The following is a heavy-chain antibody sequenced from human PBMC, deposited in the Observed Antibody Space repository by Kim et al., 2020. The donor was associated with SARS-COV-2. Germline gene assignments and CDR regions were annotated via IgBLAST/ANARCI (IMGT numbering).Heavy chain of an antibody. V-gene: IGHV4-34*01. CDR2: INHSGST. D-gene: IGHD3-10*01. CDR3: AGPNRRPRNYGLGSYYNYYYYGMDV. J-gene: IGHJ6*02. Sequence: SETLSLTCAVYGGSFSGYPWSWIRQPPGKGLEWIGEINHSGSTNYNPSLKSRVTISVDTSKNQFSLKLRSVTAADTAVYYCAGPNRRPRNYGLGSYYNYYYYGMDVWGQGTTVTVSS. CDR1: GGSFSGYP.